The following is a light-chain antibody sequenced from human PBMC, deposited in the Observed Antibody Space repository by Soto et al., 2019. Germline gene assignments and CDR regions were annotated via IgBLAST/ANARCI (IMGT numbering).Light chain of an antibody. J-gene: IGKJ1*01. CDR1: QSVSSSF. Sequence: EIVLTQSPGTLSLSPGERATLSCRASQSVSSSFLAWYQQKPGQAPRLLIYGASSRATGIPDRFSGSGSGTDFTLPISRLEPEDFAVYYCQQYDSSPSTFGQGTKVEIK. V-gene: IGKV3-20*01. CDR3: QQYDSSPST. CDR2: GAS.